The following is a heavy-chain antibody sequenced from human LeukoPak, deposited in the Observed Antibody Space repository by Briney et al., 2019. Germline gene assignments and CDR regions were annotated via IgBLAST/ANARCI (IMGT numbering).Heavy chain of an antibody. V-gene: IGHV3-23*01. CDR3: ARVWGESTVTYYFDD. Sequence: PGGSMTPSSAASAFSFSNYAISWVRQVPGKGLEWVSAISGRDDSTYYADSVKGRFTISRDTSKNTLYLQMNSLRAEDTAVYYCARVWGESTVTYYFDDWGQGTLVTVSS. CDR1: AFSFSNYA. J-gene: IGHJ4*02. CDR2: ISGRDDST. D-gene: IGHD4-17*01.